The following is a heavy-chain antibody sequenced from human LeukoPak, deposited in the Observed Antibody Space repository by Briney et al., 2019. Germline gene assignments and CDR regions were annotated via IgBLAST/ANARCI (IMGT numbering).Heavy chain of an antibody. CDR2: INPNSGGT. Sequence: ASVKVSCKASGYTFTGYYMHWVRQAPGQGLEWMGWINPNSGGTNYAQKFQGRVIMTRDTSISTAYMELSRLRSDDTAVYYCSRVMILSYYYYGMDVWGQGTTVTVSS. J-gene: IGHJ6*02. CDR1: GYTFTGYY. V-gene: IGHV1-2*02. D-gene: IGHD2-15*01. CDR3: SRVMILSYYYYGMDV.